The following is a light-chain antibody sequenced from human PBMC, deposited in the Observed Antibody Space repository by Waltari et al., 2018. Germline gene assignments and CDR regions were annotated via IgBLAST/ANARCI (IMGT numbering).Light chain of an antibody. J-gene: IGLJ2*01. CDR3: SSYTSSSTRVV. CDR2: DVS. CDR1: TRHVGGDNY. V-gene: IGLV2-14*03. Sequence: QSALTQPAPVSGSPGRSITFPCPATTRHVGGDNYSPCYQQHPGKAPKLIIYDVSDRPSGVSNRFSGSKSGNTASLTISGLQAEDETDYYCSSYTSSSTRVVFGGGTKLTVL.